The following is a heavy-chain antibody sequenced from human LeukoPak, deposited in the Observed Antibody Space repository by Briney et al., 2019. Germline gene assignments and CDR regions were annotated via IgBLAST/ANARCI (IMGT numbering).Heavy chain of an antibody. CDR1: GYRFTSYC. CDR3: ATGCGSGRGAFDS. Sequence: GESLQISCVASGYRFTSYCTSWVRHMTAKGLEWRGFIYCGDSGARYSPYFPRHVTIYADKSIGTAYLQWSSLKASDTGMYYCATGCGSGRGAFDSWGQGTMVSVCS. V-gene: IGHV5-51*01. J-gene: IGHJ3*02. CDR2: IYCGDSGA. D-gene: IGHD6-19*01.